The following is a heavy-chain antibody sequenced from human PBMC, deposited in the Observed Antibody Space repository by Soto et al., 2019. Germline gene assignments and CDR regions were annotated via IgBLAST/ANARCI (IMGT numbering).Heavy chain of an antibody. J-gene: IGHJ4*02. V-gene: IGHV3-30-3*01. CDR3: ARSWYSDY. D-gene: IGHD6-13*01. Sequence: GGSLRLSCAASGFTFSSYAMHWVRQAPGKGLEWVAVISYDGSNKYYADSVKGRFTISRDNFKNTLYLQMNSLRAEDTAVYYCARSWYSDYWGQGTLVTVSS. CDR1: GFTFSSYA. CDR2: ISYDGSNK.